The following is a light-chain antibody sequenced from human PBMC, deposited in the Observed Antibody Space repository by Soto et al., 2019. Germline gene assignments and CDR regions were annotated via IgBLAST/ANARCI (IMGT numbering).Light chain of an antibody. CDR3: QQYNNWWT. CDR1: QSVSNN. V-gene: IGKV3-15*01. Sequence: EIVMTQSPATLSVSPGERATLSCRASQSVSNNLAWYQKKPGQAPSLLIYGASTRATGIPARLSGSGSGTKFTLTISSLQSEDFAVYYCQQYNNWWTFGQGTRVEIK. CDR2: GAS. J-gene: IGKJ1*01.